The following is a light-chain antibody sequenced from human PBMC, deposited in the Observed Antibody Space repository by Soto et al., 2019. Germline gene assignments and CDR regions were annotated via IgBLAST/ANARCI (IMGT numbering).Light chain of an antibody. J-gene: IGKJ1*01. Sequence: IVLMQSPYTLSFSPGERSTLSFIASRSLSSDYLAWYQQKPGQAPRLLFYHASRRATGTPDRFSVSGSGTDFTLTISRLEPGDFAVYYCQQYGDSPRSFGQGTKVDIK. CDR3: QQYGDSPRS. CDR1: RSLSSDY. CDR2: HAS. V-gene: IGKV3-20*01.